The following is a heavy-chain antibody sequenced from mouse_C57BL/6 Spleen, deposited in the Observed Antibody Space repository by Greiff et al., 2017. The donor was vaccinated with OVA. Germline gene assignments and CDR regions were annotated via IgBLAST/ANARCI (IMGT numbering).Heavy chain of an antibody. CDR3: ANPPEYYGSSYSDY. D-gene: IGHD1-1*01. J-gene: IGHJ2*01. Sequence: VQLQQSGPVLVKPGASVKMSCKASGYTFTDYYMNWVKQSHGKSLEWIGVINPYNGGTSYNQKFKGKATLTVDKSSSTAYMALNSLTSADSAVYYCANPPEYYGSSYSDYWGQGTTLTVSS. CDR2: INPYNGGT. V-gene: IGHV1-19*01. CDR1: GYTFTDYY.